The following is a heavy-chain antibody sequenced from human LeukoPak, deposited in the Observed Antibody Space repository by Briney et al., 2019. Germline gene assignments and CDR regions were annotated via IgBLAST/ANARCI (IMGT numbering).Heavy chain of an antibody. CDR1: GGSISSYY. V-gene: IGHV4-59*12. D-gene: IGHD2-21*02. Sequence: SETLSLTCTVSGGSISSYYWSWIRQPPGKGLEWIGYIYHSGRTYYNPSLKSRVTISVDRSKNQFSLKLSSVTAADTAVYYCARGGDFHPTEGWFDPWGQGTLVTVSS. J-gene: IGHJ5*02. CDR3: ARGGDFHPTEGWFDP. CDR2: IYHSGRT.